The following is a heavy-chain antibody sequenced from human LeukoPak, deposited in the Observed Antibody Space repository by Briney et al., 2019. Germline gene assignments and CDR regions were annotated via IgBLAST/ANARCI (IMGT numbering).Heavy chain of an antibody. D-gene: IGHD1-26*01. J-gene: IGHJ4*02. CDR2: ISAYNGNT. Sequence: GASVKVSCKASGYTFTSYGISWVRQAPGHGLEWMGWISAYNGNTNYAQKLQGRVTMTTDTSTSTAYMELRSLRSDDTAVYYCARDLEWETTAPSRFDYWGQGTLVTVSS. CDR3: ARDLEWETTAPSRFDY. CDR1: GYTFTSYG. V-gene: IGHV1-18*01.